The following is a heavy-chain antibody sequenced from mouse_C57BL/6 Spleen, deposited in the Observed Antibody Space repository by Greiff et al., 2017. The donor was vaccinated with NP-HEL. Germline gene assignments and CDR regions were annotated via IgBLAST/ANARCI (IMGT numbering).Heavy chain of an antibody. Sequence: VQLKESGPELVKPGASVKISCKASGYSFTGYYMNWVKQSPEKSLEWIGEINPSTGGTTYNQKFKAKATLTVDKSSSTAYMQLKSLTSEDSAVYYCARSAPGLDYWGQGTTLTVSS. V-gene: IGHV1-42*01. J-gene: IGHJ2*01. CDR2: INPSTGGT. CDR1: GYSFTGYY. CDR3: ARSAPGLDY.